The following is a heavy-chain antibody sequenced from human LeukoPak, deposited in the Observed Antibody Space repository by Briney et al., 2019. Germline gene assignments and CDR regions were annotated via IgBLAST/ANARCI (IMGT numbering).Heavy chain of an antibody. J-gene: IGHJ6*02. CDR1: GYTFTGYY. CDR3: ARGPHYYDSSGYYYYYYGMDV. D-gene: IGHD3-22*01. Sequence: GASVKVSCKASGYTFTGYYMHWVRQAPGQGLEWMGWINPNSGGTNYAQKFQGRVTMTRNTSISTAYMELSSLRSEDTAVYYCARGPHYYDSSGYYYYYYGMDVWGQGTTVTVSS. CDR2: INPNSGGT. V-gene: IGHV1-2*02.